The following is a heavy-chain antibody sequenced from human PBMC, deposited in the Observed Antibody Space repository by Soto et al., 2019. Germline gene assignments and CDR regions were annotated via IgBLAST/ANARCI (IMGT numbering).Heavy chain of an antibody. J-gene: IGHJ4*02. CDR1: GYSFTSYW. CDR2: IYPGDSDT. D-gene: IGHD6-13*01. Sequence: ESLTISCTGSGYSFTSYWIGLVRQMPGKGLEWMGIIYPGDSDTRYSPSFQGQVTISADKSISTAYLQWSSLKASDTAMYYCARLKEQLVQFGFDYWGQGTLVTVYS. V-gene: IGHV5-51*01. CDR3: ARLKEQLVQFGFDY.